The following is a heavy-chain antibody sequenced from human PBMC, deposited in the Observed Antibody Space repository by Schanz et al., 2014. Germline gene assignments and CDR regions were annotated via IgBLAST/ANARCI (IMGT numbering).Heavy chain of an antibody. CDR3: AKDAAYYDSVSCPHH. CDR1: GFIVSSTY. D-gene: IGHD3-22*01. V-gene: IGHV3-23*04. J-gene: IGHJ5*02. CDR2: VTGSGTTT. Sequence: EVQLVESGGDLVQPGGSQRLSCAASGFIVSSTYMTWVRQAPGKGLEWVSAVTGSGTTTYYADSVKGRFTISRDNSKNTLDLQMNSLRAEDTAIYFCAKDAAYYDSVSCPHHWGQGTLVNVSS.